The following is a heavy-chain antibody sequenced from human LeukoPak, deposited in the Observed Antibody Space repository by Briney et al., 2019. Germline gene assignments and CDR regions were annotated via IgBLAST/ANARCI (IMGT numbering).Heavy chain of an antibody. CDR1: GGSISSGGYY. CDR3: ASEIVLVAGAFDI. J-gene: IGHJ3*02. V-gene: IGHV4-31*03. D-gene: IGHD2-8*02. CDR2: IYYSGST. Sequence: SETLSLMCSVCGGSISSGGYYWSWIRQHPGKVRGWIGYIYYSGSTYYNPSLKSRVTISVDTSKNQFSRKLSAVTAADPAVYYGASEIVLVAGAFDIWGQGTMVTVSS.